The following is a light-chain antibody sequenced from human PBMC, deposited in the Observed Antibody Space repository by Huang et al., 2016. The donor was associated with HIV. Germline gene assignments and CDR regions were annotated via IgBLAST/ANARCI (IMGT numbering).Light chain of an antibody. Sequence: EIVMTQSPVTLSVSPGESATLSCRASQSVGGDLAWYQHKPGQAPRLLIYGASTRATGMPDRFSGSGSGTDFTLTISSLQSEDSAVYYCQQYRNWPPLTFGPGTKVDIK. CDR2: GAS. J-gene: IGKJ3*01. CDR3: QQYRNWPPLT. CDR1: QSVGGD. V-gene: IGKV3-15*01.